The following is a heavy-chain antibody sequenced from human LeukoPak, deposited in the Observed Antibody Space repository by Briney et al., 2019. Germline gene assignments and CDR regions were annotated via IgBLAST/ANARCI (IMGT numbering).Heavy chain of an antibody. V-gene: IGHV1-18*01. CDR3: ARTAYDSSGYYGLVWFDP. D-gene: IGHD3-22*01. J-gene: IGHJ5*02. CDR2: ISAYNGNT. Sequence: ASVKVSCKASGYTFTSYGISWVRQAPGQGLEWMGWISAYNGNTNYAQKLQGRVTMTTDTSTSTAYMELRSLRSDDTAVYYCARTAYDSSGYYGLVWFDPWGQGTLDTVSS. CDR1: GYTFTSYG.